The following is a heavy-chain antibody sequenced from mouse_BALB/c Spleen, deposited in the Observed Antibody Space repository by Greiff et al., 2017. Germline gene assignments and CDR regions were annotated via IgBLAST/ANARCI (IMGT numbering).Heavy chain of an antibody. V-gene: IGHV2-9*02. CDR2: IWAGGST. CDR3: ARERQLGLRGAMDY. Sequence: VMLVESGPGLVAPSQSLSITCTVSGFSLTSYGVHWVRQPPGKGLEWLGVIWAGGSTNYNSALMSRLSISKDNSKSQVFLKMNSLQTDDTAMYYCARERQLGLRGAMDYWGQGTSVTVSS. J-gene: IGHJ4*01. CDR1: GFSLTSYG. D-gene: IGHD3-1*01.